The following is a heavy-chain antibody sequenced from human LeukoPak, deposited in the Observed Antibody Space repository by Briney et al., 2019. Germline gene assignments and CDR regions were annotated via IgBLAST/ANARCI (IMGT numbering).Heavy chain of an antibody. J-gene: IGHJ4*02. CDR1: GGTFSSYA. Sequence: SVKVSCKASGGTFSSYAISWVRQAPGQGLEWMGGIIPIFGTANYAQKFQGRVTITRDTSASTAYMELSSLRSEDTAVYYCARAQTYYYDSSGYYPLDYWGQGTLVTVSS. D-gene: IGHD3-22*01. V-gene: IGHV1-69*05. CDR2: IIPIFGTA. CDR3: ARAQTYYYDSSGYYPLDY.